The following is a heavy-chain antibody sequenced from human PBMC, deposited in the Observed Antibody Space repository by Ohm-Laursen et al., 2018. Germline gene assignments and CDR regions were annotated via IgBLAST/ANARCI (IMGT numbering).Heavy chain of an antibody. Sequence: SLRLSCAASGFTVSSNYMTWVRQAPGKGLEWVSVIDSGCSTYYADSVKGRFTISRGNSKNALYLQMNSLRAEDTAVYYCARITVGAIFGRVEPDYWGQGTLVTVSS. CDR2: IDSGCST. CDR1: GFTVSSNY. D-gene: IGHD1-26*01. V-gene: IGHV3-66*01. J-gene: IGHJ4*02. CDR3: ARITVGAIFGRVEPDY.